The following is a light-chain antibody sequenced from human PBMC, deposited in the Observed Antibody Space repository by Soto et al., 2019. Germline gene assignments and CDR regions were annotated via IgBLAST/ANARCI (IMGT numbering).Light chain of an antibody. J-gene: IGKJ5*01. Sequence: ENVLTQFPGTLSLSPGERATLSCRASQSVSSNYLAWYQQKPGQAPRLLIYGASTRATGIPARFSGSGSGTEFTLTISSLEPEDFAVYYCQQYGSSPITFGQGTRLEIK. CDR3: QQYGSSPIT. CDR2: GAS. V-gene: IGKV3-20*01. CDR1: QSVSSNY.